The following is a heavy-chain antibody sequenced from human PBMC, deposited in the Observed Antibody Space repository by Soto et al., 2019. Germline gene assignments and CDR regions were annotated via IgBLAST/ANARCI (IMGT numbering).Heavy chain of an antibody. Sequence: GAPVKVSCKTSGYTFSNYGITWVRQAPGQPLEWLGWISLYSDGTNYAQKFQGRVSMTTDTSTTTAYMERRSLRSDDTAVYYCARVVPGAEAWFGPWGQGTLVTVSS. D-gene: IGHD2-2*01. V-gene: IGHV1-18*01. CDR1: GYTFSNYG. J-gene: IGHJ5*02. CDR2: ISLYSDGT. CDR3: ARVVPGAEAWFGP.